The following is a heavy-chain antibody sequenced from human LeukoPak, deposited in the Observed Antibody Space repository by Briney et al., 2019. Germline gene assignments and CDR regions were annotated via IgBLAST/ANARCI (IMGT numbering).Heavy chain of an antibody. CDR2: ISGSGGST. J-gene: IGHJ4*02. D-gene: IGHD1-26*01. Sequence: GGSLRLSCSASGFTFSSYAMTWVRQAPGKGLEWVSGISGSGGSTHYADSVKGRFTISRDNSKNTLYLQMNSLRAEDTAVYYCAKDTYTHSGTYYLYYFDYWGQGTLVTVSS. V-gene: IGHV3-23*01. CDR1: GFTFSSYA. CDR3: AKDTYTHSGTYYLYYFDY.